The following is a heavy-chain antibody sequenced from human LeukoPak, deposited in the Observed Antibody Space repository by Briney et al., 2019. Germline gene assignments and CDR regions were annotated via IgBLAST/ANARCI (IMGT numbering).Heavy chain of an antibody. J-gene: IGHJ4*02. Sequence: AAVKVSCKASGYTFTTYGISSVRQAPGQGLEWMGWISAYNGNTNYAQKLQGRVTMTTDTSTSTAYMELRSLRSDDTAVYYCARGGGYSGYDLIDYWGQGTLVTVSS. V-gene: IGHV1-18*01. CDR2: ISAYNGNT. CDR3: ARGGGYSGYDLIDY. CDR1: GYTFTTYG. D-gene: IGHD5-12*01.